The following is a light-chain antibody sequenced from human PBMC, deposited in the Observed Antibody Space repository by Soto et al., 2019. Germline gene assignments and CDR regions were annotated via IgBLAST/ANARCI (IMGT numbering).Light chain of an antibody. Sequence: QSALTQPASVSGSPGQSITISCAGSNSDVGTYSIVSWYQQHPGKAPKLMIYEVSKRPSGVSDRFSGSKSGKTASLTISGLQAEDEADYYCCSYEGRSNYVFGPGTKVTV. CDR1: NSDVGTYSI. J-gene: IGLJ1*01. CDR3: CSYEGRSNYV. V-gene: IGLV2-23*02. CDR2: EVS.